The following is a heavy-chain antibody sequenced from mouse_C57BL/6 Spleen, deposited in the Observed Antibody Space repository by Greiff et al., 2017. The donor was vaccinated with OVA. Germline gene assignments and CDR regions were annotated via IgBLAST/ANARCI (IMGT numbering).Heavy chain of an antibody. J-gene: IGHJ3*01. D-gene: IGHD1-1*01. CDR3: AALITTVEGFAY. CDR2: INPSNGGT. V-gene: IGHV1-53*01. Sequence: QVQLQQPGTDLVKPGASVKLSCKASGYTFTSYWMHWVKQRPGQGLEWIGNINPSNGGTNYNEKFKSKATLTVDKSSSTAYMQLSSLTSEDSAVYYCAALITTVEGFAYWGQGTLVTVSA. CDR1: GYTFTSYW.